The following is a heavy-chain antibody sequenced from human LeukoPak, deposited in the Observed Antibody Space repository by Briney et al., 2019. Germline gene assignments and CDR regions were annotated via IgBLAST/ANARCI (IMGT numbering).Heavy chain of an antibody. D-gene: IGHD1-7*01. CDR3: ARGLGTINFDY. J-gene: IGHJ4*02. CDR1: GGSSSSYY. V-gene: IGHV4-4*07. Sequence: SETLSLTCTVSGGSSSSYYWSWIRQPAGKGLEWIGRIYSSGTTNYNPSLKSRVTMSVDTSKYQISLELSSVTAADTAVYYCARGLGTINFDYWGQGTLVTVSS. CDR2: IYSSGTT.